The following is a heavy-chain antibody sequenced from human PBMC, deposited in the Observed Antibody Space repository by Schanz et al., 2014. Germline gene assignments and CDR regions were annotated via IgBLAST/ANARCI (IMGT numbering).Heavy chain of an antibody. CDR1: GYAFTTYG. D-gene: IGHD1-26*01. J-gene: IGHJ4*02. V-gene: IGHV1-18*01. CDR3: ARDNGRIPAANSFDY. CDR2: ISGYTGDT. Sequence: QVQLVQSGDEVKKPGASVRVSCKVSGYAFTTYGISWVRQAPGQGPEWIGWISGYTGDTKYAQKFQHRVNMTTDRTTSTVYMELRSLRFDDTAVYFCARDNGRIPAANSFDYWGQGTRVTVSS.